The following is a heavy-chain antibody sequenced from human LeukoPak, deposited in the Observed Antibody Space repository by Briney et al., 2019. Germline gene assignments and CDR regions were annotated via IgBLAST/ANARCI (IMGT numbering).Heavy chain of an antibody. CDR2: TNHSGST. Sequence: SETLSLTCAVYGGSFSGYYWSWIRQPPGKGLEWIGETNHSGSTNYNPSLKSRVTISVDTSKNQFSLKLSSVTAADTAVYYCASMTYYDSSGPRNPGPTQFDYWGQGTLVTVSS. V-gene: IGHV4-34*01. CDR3: ASMTYYDSSGPRNPGPTQFDY. J-gene: IGHJ4*02. D-gene: IGHD3-22*01. CDR1: GGSFSGYY.